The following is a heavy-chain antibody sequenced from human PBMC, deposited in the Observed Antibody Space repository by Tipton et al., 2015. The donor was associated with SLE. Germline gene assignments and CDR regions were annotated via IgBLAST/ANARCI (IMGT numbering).Heavy chain of an antibody. CDR2: MKQDGSEK. Sequence: SLRLSCEASGSTFSTYYMSWNRQAPGKGLEWVANMKQDGSEKYYVESMQGRFTISRDNAQNSLYLQMSSLRVEDTAVYYCVLWAYGNHWGQGTLVTVSS. CDR3: VLWAYGNH. D-gene: IGHD2/OR15-2a*01. V-gene: IGHV3-7*01. J-gene: IGHJ5*02. CDR1: GSTFSTYY.